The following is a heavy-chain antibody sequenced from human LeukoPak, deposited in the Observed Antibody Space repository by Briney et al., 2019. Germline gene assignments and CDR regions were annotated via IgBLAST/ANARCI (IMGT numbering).Heavy chain of an antibody. J-gene: IGHJ4*02. CDR1: GGSISSYY. CDR3: ARHSPYGDYFDY. D-gene: IGHD4-17*01. Sequence: SETLSLTCTVSGGSISSYYWSWIRQPPGKGLEWIGYIYYSGSTNYNPSLKSRVTISVDTPKNQFSLKLSSVTAADTAVYYCARHSPYGDYFDYWGQGTLVTVSS. V-gene: IGHV4-59*08. CDR2: IYYSGST.